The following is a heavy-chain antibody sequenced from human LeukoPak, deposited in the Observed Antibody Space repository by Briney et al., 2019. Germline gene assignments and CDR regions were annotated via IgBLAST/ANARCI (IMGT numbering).Heavy chain of an antibody. V-gene: IGHV4-39*01. CDR2: IYYSGST. J-gene: IGHJ6*03. CDR3: ARCIAARGDYYYYMDV. Sequence: SETLSLTCTVSGGSISSSSYYWGWIRQPPGKGLEWIGSIYYSGSTYYNPSLKSRVTISVDTSKNQFSLKLSSVTAADTAVYYCARCIAARGDYYYYMDVWGKGTTVTVSS. CDR1: GGSISSSSYY. D-gene: IGHD6-6*01.